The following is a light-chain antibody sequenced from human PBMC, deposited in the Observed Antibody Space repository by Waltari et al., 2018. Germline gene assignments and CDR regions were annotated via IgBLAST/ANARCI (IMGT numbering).Light chain of an antibody. CDR3: QTGGHGTGV. V-gene: IGLV4-69*01. CDR2: VNSDGSH. J-gene: IGLJ3*02. CDR1: SGHSSNI. Sequence: QLVVTQSPSASAPLGASVKLTCTLSSGHSSNIVAWLQQRPEKGPRYLMKVNSDGSHIKGDDIPDRFSGASSGAERYLTISSLQPDDEADYYCQTGGHGTGVFGGGTTLTVL.